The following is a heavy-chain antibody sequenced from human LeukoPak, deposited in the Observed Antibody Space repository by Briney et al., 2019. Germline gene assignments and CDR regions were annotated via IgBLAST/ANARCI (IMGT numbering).Heavy chain of an antibody. J-gene: IGHJ4*02. CDR1: GGSISSSSYY. CDR2: IYYSGNT. V-gene: IGHV4-39*01. Sequence: SETLSLTCTVSGGSISSSSYYWGWIRQPPGKGLEWIGSIYYSGNTYYNPSLKSRVTISVDTSKNQFSLKLSSVTAADTAVYYCARSKTGSYHAPFDYWGQGTLVTVSS. CDR3: ARSKTGSYHAPFDY. D-gene: IGHD1-26*01.